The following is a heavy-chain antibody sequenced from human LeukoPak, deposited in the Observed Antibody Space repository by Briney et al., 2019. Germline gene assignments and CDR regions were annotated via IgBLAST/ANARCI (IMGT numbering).Heavy chain of an antibody. Sequence: GASVKVSCKASGYTFTGYYMHWVRQAPGQGLEWMGWINPNSGGTNYAQTFQGRVTMTRDTSISTAYMELSRLRSDDTAVYYCAIWFGELSSPNWFDPWGQGTLVTVSS. V-gene: IGHV1-2*02. CDR1: GYTFTGYY. CDR2: INPNSGGT. J-gene: IGHJ5*02. CDR3: AIWFGELSSPNWFDP. D-gene: IGHD3-10*01.